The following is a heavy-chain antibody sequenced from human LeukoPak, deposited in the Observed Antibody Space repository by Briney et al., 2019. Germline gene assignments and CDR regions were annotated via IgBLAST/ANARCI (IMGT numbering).Heavy chain of an antibody. D-gene: IGHD6-6*01. V-gene: IGHV3-66*04. CDR3: ARHPPAVAANTDA. J-gene: IGHJ4*02. Sequence: GGSLRLSCAASGFTVSNNYMSWVRQAPGKGLEWVSPIYSGGDTPYAASAKGRFTISRDSSTKTLFLQMSSLRAEYTAVYYCARHPPAVAANTDAGGQGTLVTVS. CDR1: GFTVSNNY. CDR2: IYSGGDT.